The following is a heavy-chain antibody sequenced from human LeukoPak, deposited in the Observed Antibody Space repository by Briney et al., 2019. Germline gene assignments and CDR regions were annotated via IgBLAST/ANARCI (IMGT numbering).Heavy chain of an antibody. D-gene: IGHD6-19*01. CDR2: IWADGSSK. V-gene: IGHV3-33*01. Sequence: GGSLRLSCAASGFSLSGNGMHWVRQAPGKGLEWVAVIWADGSSKYYADSVKGRFTISRDNPENTLYLQMNSLRAEDTAVYYCARDSGGSPFDIWGQGTMVAVSS. CDR1: GFSLSGNG. CDR3: ARDSGGSPFDI. J-gene: IGHJ3*02.